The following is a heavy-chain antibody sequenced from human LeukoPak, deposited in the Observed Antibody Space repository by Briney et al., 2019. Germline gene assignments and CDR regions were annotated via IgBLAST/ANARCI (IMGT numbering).Heavy chain of an antibody. Sequence: SETLSLTCTVSGGSISSYYWGWIRQPPGKGLEWIGYIHYSGSTNYNPSLKSRVTISVDTSKNQFSLKLSSVTAADTAVYYCARDYYDSSGDLFDAFDIWGQGTMVTVSS. CDR3: ARDYYDSSGDLFDAFDI. J-gene: IGHJ3*02. V-gene: IGHV4-59*12. D-gene: IGHD3-22*01. CDR1: GGSISSYY. CDR2: IHYSGST.